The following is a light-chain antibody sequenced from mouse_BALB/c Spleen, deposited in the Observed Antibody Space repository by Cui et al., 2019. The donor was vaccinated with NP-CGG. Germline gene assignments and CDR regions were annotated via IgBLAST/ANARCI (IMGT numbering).Light chain of an antibody. J-gene: IGLJ1*01. CDR3: ALWYSNHWV. CDR1: TGAVATSNY. CDR2: GTN. Sequence: QAVAIQEFALTTSPGETVTLTCRSSTGAVATSNYANWVQEKPDHLFTGLIGGTNNRAPGVPARFSGSLIGDKAALTITGAQTEDEAIYFCALWYSNHWVFGGGTKLTVL. V-gene: IGLV1*01.